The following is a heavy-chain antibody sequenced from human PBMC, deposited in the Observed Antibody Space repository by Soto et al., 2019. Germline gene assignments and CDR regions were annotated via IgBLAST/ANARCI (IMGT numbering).Heavy chain of an antibody. V-gene: IGHV4-39*01. CDR1: GGSIISSSYY. D-gene: IGHD3-22*01. CDR3: ATPVSSGYQAFEV. Sequence: TWETLSLTCTVSGGSIISSSYYWGWIRQPPWKGLEWIGSIYSSGSTYYNPSLKSRVTISVDTSKNQFSLKLSSVTAADTAVHYCATPVSSGYQAFEVWGQGTMVTVSS. CDR2: IYSSGST. J-gene: IGHJ3*01.